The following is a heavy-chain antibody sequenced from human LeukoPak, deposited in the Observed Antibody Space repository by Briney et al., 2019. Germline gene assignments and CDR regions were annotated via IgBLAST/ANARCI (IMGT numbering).Heavy chain of an antibody. CDR1: GGSFSGYY. J-gene: IGHJ4*02. CDR2: INHSGST. D-gene: IGHD3-22*01. CDR3: ASRKAITSGYYYAGIDY. V-gene: IGHV4-34*01. Sequence: PSETLSLTCAVYGGSFSGYYWSWIRQPPGKGLEWIGEINHSGSTNYNPSLKSRVTISVDTSKYQFSLKLSSVTAADTAVYYCASRKAITSGYYYAGIDYWGQGTLVTVSS.